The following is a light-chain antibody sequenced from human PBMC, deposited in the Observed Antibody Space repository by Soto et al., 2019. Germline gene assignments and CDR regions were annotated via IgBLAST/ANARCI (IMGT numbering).Light chain of an antibody. V-gene: IGKV1-39*01. CDR2: TAS. CDR3: QKSYSTPLVT. Sequence: DIQMTQSPSSLSASVGDRVTITCRASQSISTYLNWYQQKPGKAPKLLIYTASNLQSGVPSRFSGSGSGTDFPLTISSLQPEDFATYYCQKSYSTPLVTFGPGTKVDIK. J-gene: IGKJ3*01. CDR1: QSISTY.